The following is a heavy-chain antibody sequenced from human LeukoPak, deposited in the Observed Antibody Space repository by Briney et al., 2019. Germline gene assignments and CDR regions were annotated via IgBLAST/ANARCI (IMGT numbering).Heavy chain of an antibody. J-gene: IGHJ4*02. Sequence: SVKVSYKASGGTFSSYAISWVRQAPGQGLEWMGGIIPIFGTAHYAQKFQGRVTITADESTSTAYMELSSLRSEDTAVYYCAREGIVTTYSNCLDYWGQGTLVTVSS. D-gene: IGHD4-11*01. CDR2: IIPIFGTA. CDR3: AREGIVTTYSNCLDY. V-gene: IGHV1-69*13. CDR1: GGTFSSYA.